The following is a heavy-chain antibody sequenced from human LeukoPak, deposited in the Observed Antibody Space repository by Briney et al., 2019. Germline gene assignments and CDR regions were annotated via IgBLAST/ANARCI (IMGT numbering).Heavy chain of an antibody. D-gene: IGHD3-22*01. J-gene: IGHJ3*01. CDR3: ARGRSGYGPSDAFDL. CDR1: GYTFSTYA. V-gene: IGHV3-23*01. Sequence: QPGGSLRLSCTASGYTFSTYAMTWVRQAPGKGLEWVSAISGSGVNTYYANSVRGRFAASRDNSKNTLYLQMNSLRAEDTAVYYCARGRSGYGPSDAFDLWGQGTWVTVSS. CDR2: ISGSGVNT.